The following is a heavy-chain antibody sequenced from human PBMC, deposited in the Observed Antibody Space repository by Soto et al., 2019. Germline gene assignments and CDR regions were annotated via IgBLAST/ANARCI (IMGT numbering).Heavy chain of an antibody. D-gene: IGHD3-16*02. CDR1: GFSLTTIGVG. CDR2: IYWDDDR. CDR3: AHIVITYGGVIGDDAFDI. Sequence: QITLKESGPTLVRPTQTLTLTCSFSGFSLTTIGVGVGWIRQPPGEALDWLAVIYWDDDRRYSPSLRSRPTITQDTYKNQVVLTMTNMDPVDTATYYCAHIVITYGGVIGDDAFDIWGQGTFVTVSS. J-gene: IGHJ3*02. V-gene: IGHV2-5*02.